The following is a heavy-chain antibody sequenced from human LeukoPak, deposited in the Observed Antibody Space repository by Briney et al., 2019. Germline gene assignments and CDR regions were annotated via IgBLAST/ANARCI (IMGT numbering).Heavy chain of an antibody. Sequence: SETLSLTCAVYGGSFGGYYWSWIRQPPGKGLEWIGEINHSGSTNYNPSLKSRVTISVDTSKNQFSLKLSSVTAADTAVYYCARGPWYYGSGRRYYGMDVWGQGTTVTVSS. V-gene: IGHV4-34*01. CDR1: GGSFGGYY. CDR3: ARGPWYYGSGRRYYGMDV. D-gene: IGHD3-10*01. J-gene: IGHJ6*02. CDR2: INHSGST.